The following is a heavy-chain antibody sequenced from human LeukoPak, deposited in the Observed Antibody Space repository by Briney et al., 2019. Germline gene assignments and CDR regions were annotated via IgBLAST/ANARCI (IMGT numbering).Heavy chain of an antibody. V-gene: IGHV3-21*01. D-gene: IGHD1-26*01. CDR2: ISSSSSYI. CDR1: GFTFSSYG. J-gene: IGHJ4*02. Sequence: GGSLRLSCAASGFTFSSYGMHWVRQAPGKGLEWVSSISSSSSYIYYADSVKGRFTISRDNAKNSLYLQMNSLRAEDTAVYYCARADNSGSSEYYFDYWGQGTLVTVSS. CDR3: ARADNSGSSEYYFDY.